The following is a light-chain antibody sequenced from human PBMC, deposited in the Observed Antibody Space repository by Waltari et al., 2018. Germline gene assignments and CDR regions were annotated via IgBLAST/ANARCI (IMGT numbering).Light chain of an antibody. CDR1: QSVNYF. J-gene: IGKJ4*01. V-gene: IGKV3-11*01. Sequence: EIVLTQSPATLSLSPGERATLFCRASQSVNYFLAWFQQKPGQAPRLLIYDASNRDTGIPARFSGSGSETDFTLTISSLEPEDCAVYYCQQRNNWPLTFGGGTKVEIK. CDR2: DAS. CDR3: QQRNNWPLT.